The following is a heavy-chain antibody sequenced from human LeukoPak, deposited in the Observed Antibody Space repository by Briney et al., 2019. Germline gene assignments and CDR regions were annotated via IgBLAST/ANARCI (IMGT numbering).Heavy chain of an antibody. J-gene: IGHJ4*02. CDR3: ARKARPRSFDY. D-gene: IGHD6-6*01. CDR1: GGSISSGYY. V-gene: IGHV4-34*01. CDR2: INHSGST. Sequence: SETLSLTCAVSGGSISSGYYWSWIRQPPGKGLEWIGEINHSGSTNYNPSLKSRVTISVDTSKNQFSLKLSSVTAADTAVYYCARKARPRSFDYWGQGTLVTVSS.